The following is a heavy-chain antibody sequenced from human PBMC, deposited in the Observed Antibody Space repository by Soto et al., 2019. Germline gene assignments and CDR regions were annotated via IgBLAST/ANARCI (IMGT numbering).Heavy chain of an antibody. D-gene: IGHD2-21*01. Sequence: PSETLSLTCTVSGGSISSYYWSWIRQPPGKGLEWIGYIYYSGSTNYNPSLKSRVTISVDTSKNQFSLKLSSVTAADTAVYYCARGRKGGSRNCRKGDYYYYGMDVWGQGTTVTVS. V-gene: IGHV4-59*12. CDR1: GGSISSYY. J-gene: IGHJ6*02. CDR2: IYYSGST. CDR3: ARGRKGGSRNCRKGDYYYYGMDV.